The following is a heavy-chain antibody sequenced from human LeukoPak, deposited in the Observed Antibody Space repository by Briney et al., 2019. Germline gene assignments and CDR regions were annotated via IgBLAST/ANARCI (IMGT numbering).Heavy chain of an antibody. V-gene: IGHV1-18*01. Sequence: ASVKVSCKASGYTFTSYGISWVRQAPGQGLEGMGWISAYNGNTNYAQKLQGRVTMTTDTSTSTAYMELRSPRSDDTAVYYCARAVHYDILTGWEYYFDYWGQGTLVTVSS. CDR2: ISAYNGNT. CDR3: ARAVHYDILTGWEYYFDY. D-gene: IGHD3-9*01. J-gene: IGHJ4*02. CDR1: GYTFTSYG.